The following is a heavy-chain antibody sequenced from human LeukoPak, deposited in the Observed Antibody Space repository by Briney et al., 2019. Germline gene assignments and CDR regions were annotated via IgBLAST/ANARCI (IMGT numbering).Heavy chain of an antibody. CDR2: IKSDGSST. V-gene: IGHV3-74*01. D-gene: IGHD1-26*01. Sequence: GGSLRLSCAASGFAFSTYWMHWVRQAPGKGLVWVSHIKSDGSSTTYADSVKGRFTISRDNAKNTLYLQMNSLRAEDTAVYYCARDRWKDSGSYWWFDPWGQGTLVTVSS. CDR3: ARDRWKDSGSYWWFDP. CDR1: GFAFSTYW. J-gene: IGHJ5*02.